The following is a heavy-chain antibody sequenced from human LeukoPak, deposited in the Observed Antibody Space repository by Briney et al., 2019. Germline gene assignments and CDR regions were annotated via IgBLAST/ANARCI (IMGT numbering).Heavy chain of an antibody. Sequence: GGSLRLSCAASGFTFSSYSMNWVRQAPGKGLEWVSSISSSSCYIYYADSVKGRFTISRDNAKNSLYLQMNSLRAEDTAVYYCAREIAAAGLGDYYYGMDVWGQGTTVTVSS. CDR3: AREIAAAGLGDYYYGMDV. D-gene: IGHD6-13*01. CDR2: ISSSSCYI. CDR1: GFTFSSYS. J-gene: IGHJ6*02. V-gene: IGHV3-21*01.